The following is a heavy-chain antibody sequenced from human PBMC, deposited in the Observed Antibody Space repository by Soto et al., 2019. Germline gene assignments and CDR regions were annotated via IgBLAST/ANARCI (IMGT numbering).Heavy chain of an antibody. V-gene: IGHV3-15*01. Sequence: GGSLRLSCAASGFTFSNAWMSWVRQAPGKGLEWVGRIKSKTDGGTTDYAAPVKGRFTISRDDSKNTLYLQMNSLKTEDTAVYYCTTEYCSGGSCYPNAFDYWGQGTLVTVSS. CDR3: TTEYCSGGSCYPNAFDY. D-gene: IGHD2-15*01. J-gene: IGHJ4*02. CDR2: IKSKTDGGTT. CDR1: GFTFSNAW.